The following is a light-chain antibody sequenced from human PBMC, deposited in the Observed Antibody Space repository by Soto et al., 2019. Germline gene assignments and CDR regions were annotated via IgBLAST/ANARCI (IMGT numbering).Light chain of an antibody. V-gene: IGKV3-11*01. CDR3: QQRSNWPSLT. CDR2: DAS. Sequence: EIVLIQSPATLSLSPGEIATLSCRASQSVVSYLAWYQHKPGQAPRLLISDASNRATGIPARFSGSGSETDFTLTISSLEPEDSAVYYCQQRSNWPSLTFGGGTKVDI. J-gene: IGKJ4*01. CDR1: QSVVSY.